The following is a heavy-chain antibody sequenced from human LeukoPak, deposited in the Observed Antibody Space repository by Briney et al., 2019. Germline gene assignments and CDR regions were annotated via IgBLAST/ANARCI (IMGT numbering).Heavy chain of an antibody. J-gene: IGHJ6*04. CDR2: IKQDGSEK. Sequence: GGSLRLSCAASGFTFSSYWMSWVRQAPGKGLEWVANIKQDGSEKYYVDSVKGRFTISRDNAKNTLYLQMTGLRAEDTAVYYCARGFYGMDVWGKGTTVTVSS. CDR3: ARGFYGMDV. V-gene: IGHV3-7*03. CDR1: GFTFSSYW.